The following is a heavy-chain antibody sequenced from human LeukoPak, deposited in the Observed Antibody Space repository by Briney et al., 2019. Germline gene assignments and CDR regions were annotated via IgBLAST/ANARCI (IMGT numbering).Heavy chain of an antibody. J-gene: IGHJ6*03. CDR2: IKSKTDGGTT. D-gene: IGHD2-21*02. Sequence: PGGSLRLSCAASGFIFSSYWMSWVRQAPGKGLEWVGRIKSKTDGGTTDYAAPVKGRFTISRDDSKNTLYLQMNSLKTEDTAVYYCTTLIVVVTAEIYYYYYMDVWGKGTTVTVSS. V-gene: IGHV3-15*01. CDR3: TTLIVVVTAEIYYYYYMDV. CDR1: GFIFSSYW.